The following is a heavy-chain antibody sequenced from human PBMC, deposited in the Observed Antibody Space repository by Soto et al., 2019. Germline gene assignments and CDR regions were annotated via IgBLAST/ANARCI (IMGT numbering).Heavy chain of an antibody. CDR3: ARGGDHATTPAHP. CDR2: VFHSGST. CDR1: GGSISSDY. J-gene: IGHJ5*02. V-gene: IGHV4-59*06. D-gene: IGHD1-26*01. Sequence: SETLSLTCTVSGGSISSDYWSWIRRPPGKGLEWIGYVFHSGSTYYNPSLRSRVTMSADTSKNQFSLKLTSVTAADTAVYYCARGGDHATTPAHPWGQGILVTVS.